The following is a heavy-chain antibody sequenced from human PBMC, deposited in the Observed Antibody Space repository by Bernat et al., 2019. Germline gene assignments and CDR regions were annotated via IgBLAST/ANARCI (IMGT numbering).Heavy chain of an antibody. V-gene: IGHV3-48*03. CDR3: ARGRTYYYGSGRTY. J-gene: IGHJ4*02. D-gene: IGHD3-10*01. CDR2: ISSSGSTM. Sequence: EVQLVESGGGLVQPGGSLRLSCAASGSTFSSYEMNWVRKAPGQGLEWVSYISSSGSTMYYADSVKGRFTSSRDNAKNSLYLQMNSLRAEDTAVYYCARGRTYYYGSGRTYWGQGTLVTVSS. CDR1: GSTFSSYE.